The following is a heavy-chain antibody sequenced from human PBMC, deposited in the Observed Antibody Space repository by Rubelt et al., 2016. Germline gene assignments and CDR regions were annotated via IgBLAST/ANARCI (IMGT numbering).Heavy chain of an antibody. D-gene: IGHD3-3*01. CDR1: GGSISSNTYY. CDR3: ARAPYYDFWSGLYYFDY. V-gene: IGHV4-61*05. J-gene: IGHJ4*02. CDR2: VYYSGST. Sequence: QLQLQESGPGLVKPSETLSLTCTVSGGSISSNTYYWGWIRQPPGKGLEWIGYVYYSGSTNYNPSLRGRFTISVDTSKNQFSLKLSSVNAAETAVYYCARAPYYDFWSGLYYFDYWGQGTLVSVSS.